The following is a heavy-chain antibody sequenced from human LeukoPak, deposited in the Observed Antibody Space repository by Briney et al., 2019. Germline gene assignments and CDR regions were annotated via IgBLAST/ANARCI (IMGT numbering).Heavy chain of an antibody. V-gene: IGHV1-2*02. CDR3: ARADRLHGGPYLIGP. J-gene: IGHJ5*02. CDR2: INPNSGGT. D-gene: IGHD2-21*01. Sequence: ASVKVSCKTSGYSFTDYYMHWVRQAPGQGLEWMEWINPNSGGTSSAQKFQGRVTMTRDTSITTVYMEVSWLTSDDTAIYYCARADRLHGGPYLIGPWGQGTLVTVSS. CDR1: GYSFTDYY.